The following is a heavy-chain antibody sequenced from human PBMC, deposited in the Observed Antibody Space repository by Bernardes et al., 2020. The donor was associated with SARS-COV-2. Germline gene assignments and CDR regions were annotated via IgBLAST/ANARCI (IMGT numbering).Heavy chain of an antibody. D-gene: IGHD1-26*01. CDR2: INEDGTIT. J-gene: IGHJ4*02. V-gene: IGHV3-74*01. CDR3: ARDVAGREDF. CDR1: EFTFSRFC. Sequence: CGSLKLSCAASEFTFSRFCMHWVRQVPRKGLVWVSRINEDGTITNYADSVKGRFTISRDNAKNTLFLQMNSLRAEDTAVYYCARDVAGREDFWGPGTLVTVSS.